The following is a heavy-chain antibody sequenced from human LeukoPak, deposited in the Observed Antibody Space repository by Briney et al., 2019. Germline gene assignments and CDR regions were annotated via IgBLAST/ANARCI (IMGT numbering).Heavy chain of an antibody. CDR2: ISSSSSTI. D-gene: IGHD2-2*01. J-gene: IGHJ5*02. CDR1: GFTFDDYG. CDR3: ARAPFGYCSSTSCYWFDP. Sequence: GGSLRLSCAASGFTFDDYGMSWVRQAPGKGLEWVSYISSSSSTIYYADSVKGRFTISRDNAKNSLYLQMNSLRAEDTAAYYCARAPFGYCSSTSCYWFDPWGQGTLVTVSS. V-gene: IGHV3-48*01.